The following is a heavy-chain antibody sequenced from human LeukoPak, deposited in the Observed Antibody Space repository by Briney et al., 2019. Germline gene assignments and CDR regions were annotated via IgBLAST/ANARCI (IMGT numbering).Heavy chain of an antibody. CDR2: ISSGSSYI. D-gene: IGHD3-22*01. CDR1: GFTFSSYS. V-gene: IGHV3-21*01. J-gene: IGHJ5*02. Sequence: GGSLRLSCAASGFTFSSYSMNWVRQAPGKGLEWVSSISSGSSYIYYADSMKGRFTISRDNAKNSLYLQMNSLRAEDTAVYYCAKGNSGWLRGAFDPWGQGTLVTVSS. CDR3: AKGNSGWLRGAFDP.